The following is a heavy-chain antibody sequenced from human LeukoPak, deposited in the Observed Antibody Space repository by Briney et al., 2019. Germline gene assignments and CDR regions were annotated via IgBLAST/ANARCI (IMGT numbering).Heavy chain of an antibody. J-gene: IGHJ5*02. Sequence: GESLKISCKGSGYSFTSYWIGWVRQMPGKGLEWMGIIYPGDSDTRYSTSFQGQVTISADKSISTAYLQWSSLKASDTAMYYCARHKDVVPAATLPNWFDPWGQGTLVTVSS. V-gene: IGHV5-51*01. D-gene: IGHD2-2*01. CDR1: GYSFTSYW. CDR3: ARHKDVVPAATLPNWFDP. CDR2: IYPGDSDT.